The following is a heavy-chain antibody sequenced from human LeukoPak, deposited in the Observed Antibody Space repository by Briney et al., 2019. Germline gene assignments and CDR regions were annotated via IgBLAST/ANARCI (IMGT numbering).Heavy chain of an antibody. J-gene: IGHJ4*02. D-gene: IGHD3-22*01. CDR1: GYTFTGYY. V-gene: IGHV1-2*06. CDR2: INPNSGGT. Sequence: ASVKVSCKASGYTFTGYYMHWVRQAPGQGLEWMGRINPNSGGTNYAQKFQGRVTMTRDTSISTAYMELGRLRSDDTAVYYCARDDIDSSGPFDYWGQGTLVTVSS. CDR3: ARDDIDSSGPFDY.